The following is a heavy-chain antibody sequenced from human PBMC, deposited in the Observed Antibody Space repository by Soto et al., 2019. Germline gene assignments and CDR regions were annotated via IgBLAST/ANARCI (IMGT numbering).Heavy chain of an antibody. CDR1: GGSFSGYY. CDR3: ERGCRGPEDYGRSSTYRGWFDP. J-gene: IGHJ5*02. CDR2: INHSGST. V-gene: IGHV4-34*01. Sequence: QVQLQQWGAGLLKPSETLSLTCAVYGGSFSGYYWSWIRQPPGKGLEWVGEINHSGSTNYNPSLMSRATPSVDTTKNQFSLKLSSVTAADTAVYYCERGCRGPEDYGRSSTYRGWFDPWGQGTLVTVSS. D-gene: IGHD4-17*01.